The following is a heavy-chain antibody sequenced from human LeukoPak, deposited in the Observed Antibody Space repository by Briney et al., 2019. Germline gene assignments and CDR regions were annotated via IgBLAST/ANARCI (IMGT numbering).Heavy chain of an antibody. V-gene: IGHV3-23*01. D-gene: IGHD6-13*01. CDR1: GFTFSSYG. CDR2: ISGSGGST. Sequence: GGSLRLSCAASGFTFSSYGMSWVRQAPGKGLEWVSAISGSGGSTYYADSVKGRFTTSRDNSKNTLYLQMNSLRAEDTAVYYCAKHGSIAAAESRWFDPWGQGTLVTVSS. J-gene: IGHJ5*02. CDR3: AKHGSIAAAESRWFDP.